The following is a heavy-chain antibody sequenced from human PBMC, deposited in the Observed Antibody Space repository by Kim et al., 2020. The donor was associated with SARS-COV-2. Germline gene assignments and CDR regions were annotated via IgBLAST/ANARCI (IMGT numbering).Heavy chain of an antibody. V-gene: IGHV3-11*06. CDR1: GFTFSDYY. CDR3: ARMGAP. CDR2: ITRGSTYT. Sequence: GGSLRLSCAASGFTFSDYYMSWMRQAPGKGLEWVSYITRGSTYTDYAVSVKGRFTISRDDAQNSLYLQMNSLRADDTAVYYCARMGAPWGEGTLATVS. J-gene: IGHJ4*02.